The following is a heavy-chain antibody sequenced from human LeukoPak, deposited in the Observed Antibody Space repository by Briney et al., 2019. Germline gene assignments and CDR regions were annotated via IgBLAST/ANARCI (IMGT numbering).Heavy chain of an antibody. CDR1: GFTFSSYA. J-gene: IGHJ4*02. CDR2: ITSRGSNT. Sequence: PGGSLRLSCAASGFTFSSYAMSWVRQAPGKGLEWVSEITSRGSNTYYADSVKGRLAISRDNSKKTLYLQMNSLRAEDTAIYYCAKPSSTGWYVDSRGQGTLVTVSS. CDR3: AKPSSTGWYVDS. D-gene: IGHD6-19*01. V-gene: IGHV3-23*01.